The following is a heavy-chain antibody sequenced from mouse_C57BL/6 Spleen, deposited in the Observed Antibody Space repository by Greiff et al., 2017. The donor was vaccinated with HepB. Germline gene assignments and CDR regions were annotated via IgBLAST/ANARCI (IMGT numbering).Heavy chain of an antibody. CDR1: GYTFTDYY. Sequence: QVQLKQSGAELVRPGASVKLSCKASGYTFTDYYINWVKQRPGQGLEWIARIYPGSGNTYYNEKFKGKATLTAEKSSSTAYMQLSSLTSEDSAVYFCARGISIYYYGSSPFAYWGQGTLVTVSA. D-gene: IGHD1-1*01. CDR3: ARGISIYYYGSSPFAY. CDR2: IYPGSGNT. V-gene: IGHV1-76*01. J-gene: IGHJ3*01.